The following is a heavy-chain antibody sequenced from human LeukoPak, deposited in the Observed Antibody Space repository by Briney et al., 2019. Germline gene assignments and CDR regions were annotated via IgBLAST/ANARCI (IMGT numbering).Heavy chain of an antibody. Sequence: PGGSLRLSSAASGFTFSSYAMSWVRQAPGKGLEWVSAISGRGGSTYYADSVKGRFTISRDNSKNTLYLQMNSLRAEDTAVYYCAKTPLRLRLGELSPHSVGYFDYWGQGTLVTVSS. CDR2: ISGRGGST. V-gene: IGHV3-23*01. D-gene: IGHD3-16*02. CDR3: AKTPLRLRLGELSPHSVGYFDY. CDR1: GFTFSSYA. J-gene: IGHJ4*02.